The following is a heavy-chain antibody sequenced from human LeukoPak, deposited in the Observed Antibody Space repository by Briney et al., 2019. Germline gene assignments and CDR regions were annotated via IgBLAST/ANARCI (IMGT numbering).Heavy chain of an antibody. J-gene: IGHJ4*02. V-gene: IGHV4-34*01. D-gene: IGHD4-17*01. CDR2: INHSGST. CDR3: AREISMGYGDYVGGEDY. Sequence: SETLSLTCAVYGGSFSGYYWSWIRQPPGKGLEWIGEINHSGSTNYNPSLKSRVTISVDTSKNQFSLKLSSVTAADTAVYYCAREISMGYGDYVGGEDYWGQGTLVTVSS. CDR1: GGSFSGYY.